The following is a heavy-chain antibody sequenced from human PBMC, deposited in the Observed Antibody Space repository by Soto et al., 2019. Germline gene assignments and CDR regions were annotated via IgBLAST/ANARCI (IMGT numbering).Heavy chain of an antibody. CDR1: GFTFNDYA. CDR2: ISSSGFAT. Sequence: SLRLSCAASGFTFNDYAMSWVRQAPGKGLEWVAHISSSGFATNYADSVKGRITISRDNPKNTLYLQIHSLRVEDTAVYYCAKFLYQLHPLEFWGQGTLVTVSS. J-gene: IGHJ4*02. D-gene: IGHD3-16*01. CDR3: AKFLYQLHPLEF. V-gene: IGHV3-23*01.